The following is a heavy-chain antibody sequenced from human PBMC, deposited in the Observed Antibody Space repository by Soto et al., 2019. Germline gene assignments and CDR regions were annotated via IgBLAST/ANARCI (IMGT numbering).Heavy chain of an antibody. CDR2: IKQDGSEK. Sequence: GGSLRLSCAASGFTFSSYWMSWVRQAPGKGLEWVANIKQDGSEKYYVDSVKGRFTISRDNAKNSLYLQMNSLRAEDTAVYYCASLPPESSSWYSGLEIDYWGQGTLVTVSS. V-gene: IGHV3-7*01. J-gene: IGHJ4*02. D-gene: IGHD6-13*01. CDR1: GFTFSSYW. CDR3: ASLPPESSSWYSGLEIDY.